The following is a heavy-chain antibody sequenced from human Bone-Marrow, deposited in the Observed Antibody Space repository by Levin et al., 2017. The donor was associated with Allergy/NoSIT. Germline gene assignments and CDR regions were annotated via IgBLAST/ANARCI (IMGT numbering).Heavy chain of an antibody. CDR1: GFTFSSYG. D-gene: IGHD3-22*01. CDR2: ISYDGSNK. V-gene: IGHV3-30*18. J-gene: IGHJ4*02. Sequence: GGSLRLSCAASGFTFSSYGMHWVRQAPGKGLEWVAVISYDGSNKYYADSVKGRFTIFRDNSKNTLYLQMNSLRAEDTAVYYCAKRSGYDSSGYEHWGQGTLVTVSS. CDR3: AKRSGYDSSGYEH.